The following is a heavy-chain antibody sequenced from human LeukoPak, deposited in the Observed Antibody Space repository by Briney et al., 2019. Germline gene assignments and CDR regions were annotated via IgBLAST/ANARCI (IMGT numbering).Heavy chain of an antibody. Sequence: SVKVSCKASGGTFSSYAISWVRQAPGQGLEWMGRIIPILGIANYAQKFQGRVTITADKSTGTAYMELSSLRSEDTAVYYCARDSPREVTPMDYWGQGTLVTVSS. J-gene: IGHJ4*02. D-gene: IGHD5-18*01. CDR1: GGTFSSYA. CDR2: IIPILGIA. CDR3: ARDSPREVTPMDY. V-gene: IGHV1-69*04.